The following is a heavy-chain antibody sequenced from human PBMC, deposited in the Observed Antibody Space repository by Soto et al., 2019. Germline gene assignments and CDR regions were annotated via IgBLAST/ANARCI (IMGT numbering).Heavy chain of an antibody. Sequence: GGSLRLSCAASGFTFSSYGMHWVRQAPGKGLEWVAVIWYDGSNKYYADSVKGRFTISRDNSKNTLYLQMNSLRAEDTAVYYCARPGRYYDFWSNLGAFDIWGQGTMVTVSS. V-gene: IGHV3-33*01. CDR2: IWYDGSNK. CDR1: GFTFSSYG. J-gene: IGHJ3*02. D-gene: IGHD3-3*01. CDR3: ARPGRYYDFWSNLGAFDI.